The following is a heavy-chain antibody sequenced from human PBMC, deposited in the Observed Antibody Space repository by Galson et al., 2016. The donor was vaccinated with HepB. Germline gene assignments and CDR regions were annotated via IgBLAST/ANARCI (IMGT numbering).Heavy chain of an antibody. CDR1: GFTSSTHS. CDR2: ISDTSNYI. V-gene: IGHV3-21*01. J-gene: IGHJ5*02. CDR3: ARFPMGYFVTDP. Sequence: SLRLSCAASGFTSSTHSMNWVRQAPGKGLEWVSSISDTSNYIFYADPVKGRFTISRDNVKNSLYPQMKSLRAEDTAVYYCARFPMGYFVTDPWGQGTLVTVSS. D-gene: IGHD3-9*01.